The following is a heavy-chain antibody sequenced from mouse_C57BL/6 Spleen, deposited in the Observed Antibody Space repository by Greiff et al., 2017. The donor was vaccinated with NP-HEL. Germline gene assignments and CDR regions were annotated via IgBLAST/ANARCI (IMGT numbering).Heavy chain of an antibody. V-gene: IGHV5-17*01. D-gene: IGHD2-1*01. Sequence: EVQVVESGGGLVKPGGSLKLSCAASGFTFSDYGMHWVRQAPEKGLEWVAYISSGSSTIYYADTVKGRFTISRDNAENTLFLQMTSLRSEDTAMYYCARDGNYVGYAMDYWGQGTSVTVSS. CDR1: GFTFSDYG. J-gene: IGHJ4*01. CDR3: ARDGNYVGYAMDY. CDR2: ISSGSSTI.